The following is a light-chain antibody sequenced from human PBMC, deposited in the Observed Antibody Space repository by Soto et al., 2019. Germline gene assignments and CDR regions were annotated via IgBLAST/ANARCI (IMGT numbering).Light chain of an antibody. CDR1: QSVSSN. V-gene: IGKV3-15*01. CDR2: GAS. Sequence: EIVMTQSPATLSVSPGERATLSCRASQSVSSNLAWYQQKPGQAPRLLIYGASTRATGIPARFSGSGSGTEFTLTVSSLQYEDFAVYYCQQYNNWPLTFGGGTKVETK. J-gene: IGKJ4*01. CDR3: QQYNNWPLT.